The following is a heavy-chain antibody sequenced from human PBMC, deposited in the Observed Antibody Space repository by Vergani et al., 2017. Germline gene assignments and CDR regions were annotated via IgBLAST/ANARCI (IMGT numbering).Heavy chain of an antibody. J-gene: IGHJ4*02. CDR3: ARAVWYGSGSYADY. V-gene: IGHV3-74*01. Sequence: EVQLVESGGGLIHPGGSLRLSCEGSGFSFSGYWMHWVRQSPEKGLVWVSRIKSDGSITNYADSVKGRFTISRDNAKNTLYLQMNSLRAEDTALYYCARAVWYGSGSYADYWGQGTLVTVSS. CDR1: GFSFSGYW. CDR2: IKSDGSIT. D-gene: IGHD3-10*01.